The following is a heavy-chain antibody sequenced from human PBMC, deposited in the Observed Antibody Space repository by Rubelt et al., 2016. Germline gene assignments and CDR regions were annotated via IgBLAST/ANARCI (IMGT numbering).Heavy chain of an antibody. D-gene: IGHD3-22*01. V-gene: IGHV1-46*01. CDR2: INPSGGST. J-gene: IGHJ4*02. CDR3: ARGYFDSTGDFDY. Sequence: QVQLVQSGAEVKKPGASVKVSCKASGYTFTSHYMHWVRQAPGQGLEWMGIINPSGGSTSYAQKFQGRVSMTTDSSTNTDYMELSSLRSDDTAVYYCARGYFDSTGDFDYWGQGTLVTVSS. CDR1: GYTFTSHY.